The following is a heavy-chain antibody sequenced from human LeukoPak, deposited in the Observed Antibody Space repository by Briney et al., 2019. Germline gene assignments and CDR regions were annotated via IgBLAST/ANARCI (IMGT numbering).Heavy chain of an antibody. J-gene: IGHJ4*02. CDR2: IYPGDSDI. Sequence: GESLKISCKSSGYSFTSYWIGWVRQMPGKGLEWMGIIYPGDSDIRYSSSFRGQVTISTDKSTSTAYLQWSSLKASDTAMYYCARHRGSYSYDYWGQGTLVTVSS. CDR3: ARHRGSYSYDY. CDR1: GYSFTSYW. V-gene: IGHV5-51*01. D-gene: IGHD1-26*01.